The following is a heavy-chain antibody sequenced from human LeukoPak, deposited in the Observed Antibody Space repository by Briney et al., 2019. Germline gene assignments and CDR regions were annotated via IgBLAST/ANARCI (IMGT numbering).Heavy chain of an antibody. CDR2: IYTSGST. Sequence: PWETLSLTCTVSGGSISSGSSYWSWIRQPAGKGLKWIGRIYTSGSTNYNPSLKSRVTISVDTSMNQFSLKLSSVTAADTAVYYCARTAAGTPNYFDYWGQGTLVTVSS. CDR3: ARTAAGTPNYFDY. CDR1: GGSISSGSSY. D-gene: IGHD6-13*01. V-gene: IGHV4-61*02. J-gene: IGHJ4*02.